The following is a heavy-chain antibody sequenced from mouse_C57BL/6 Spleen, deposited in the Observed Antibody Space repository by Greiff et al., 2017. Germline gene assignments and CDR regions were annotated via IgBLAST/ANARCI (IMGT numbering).Heavy chain of an antibody. D-gene: IGHD3-2*02. CDR1: GYTFTSYW. Sequence: QVQLQQPGAELVKPGASVKLSCKASGYTFTSYWMQWVKQRPGQGLEWIGEIDPSDSYTNYNQKFKGKATLTVDTSSSTAYMQLSSLTSEDSAVYYCARRLGSSGYGFSYWDQGTLVTVSA. J-gene: IGHJ3*01. CDR2: IDPSDSYT. CDR3: ARRLGSSGYGFSY. V-gene: IGHV1-50*01.